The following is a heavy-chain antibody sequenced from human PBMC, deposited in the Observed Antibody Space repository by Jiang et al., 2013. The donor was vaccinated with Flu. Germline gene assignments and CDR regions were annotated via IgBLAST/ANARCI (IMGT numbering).Heavy chain of an antibody. CDR3: ATGTTVTMY. V-gene: IGHV4-59*01. Sequence: ETLSLTCTVSGGSISSYYWSWIRQPPGKGLEWIGYIYYSGSTNYNPSLKSRVTISVDTSKNQFSLKLSSVTAADTAVYYCATGTTVTMYWGRGTLVTVSS. D-gene: IGHD4-11*01. J-gene: IGHJ4*02. CDR2: IYYSGST. CDR1: GGSISSYY.